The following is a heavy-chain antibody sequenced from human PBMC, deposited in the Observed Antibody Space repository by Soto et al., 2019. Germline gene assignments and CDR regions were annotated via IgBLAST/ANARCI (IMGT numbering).Heavy chain of an antibody. CDR3: GRGNVANWCGP. D-gene: IGHD2-15*01. V-gene: IGHV5-51*01. CDR2: VYPSDSRT. CDR1: GYSFTGYW. Sequence: ESLKISCEASGYSFTGYWIVWVRQMPGKGLEWMGIVYPSDSRTKYSPSFQGQVNISADTSTSTAYLQWTSLKASDTAMYYCGRGNVANWCGPWRQGSLVTVSS. J-gene: IGHJ5*02.